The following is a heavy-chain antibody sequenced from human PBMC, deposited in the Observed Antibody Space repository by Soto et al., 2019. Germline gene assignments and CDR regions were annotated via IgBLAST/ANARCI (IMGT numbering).Heavy chain of an antibody. D-gene: IGHD3-10*01. CDR2: ISGSGANT. Sequence: EVQLLESGGGLVQPGGPLRPPCAASGSPFRNKPMNWVGQAPGRGLEWVSTISGSGANTYYADSVKGRFTISRDNARDTLFLQMSGLRAEDTAVYFCAKARFGDGRGFDYWGQGTLVTVSS. J-gene: IGHJ4*02. V-gene: IGHV3-23*01. CDR1: GSPFRNKP. CDR3: AKARFGDGRGFDY.